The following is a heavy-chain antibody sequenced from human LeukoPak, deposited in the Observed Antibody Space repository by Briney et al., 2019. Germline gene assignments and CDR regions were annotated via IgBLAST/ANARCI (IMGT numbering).Heavy chain of an antibody. CDR1: GGSISSSSYY. V-gene: IGHV4-39*07. CDR3: ARDQRLLWFGEFNSNWFDP. D-gene: IGHD3-10*01. J-gene: IGHJ5*02. Sequence: SETLSLTCTVSGGSISSSSYYWGWIRQPPGKGLEWIGSIYYSGSTYYNPSLKSRVTISADTSKNQFSLKLSSVTAADTAVYYCARDQRLLWFGEFNSNWFDPWGQGTLVTVSS. CDR2: IYYSGST.